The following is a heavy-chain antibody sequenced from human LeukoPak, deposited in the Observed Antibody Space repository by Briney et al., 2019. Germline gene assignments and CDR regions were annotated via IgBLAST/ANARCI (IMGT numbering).Heavy chain of an antibody. CDR1: GVTFSSYA. D-gene: IGHD6-13*01. CDR2: ISGSGGST. CDR3: AKVPRAAAGPPYFDY. Sequence: GGSLRLSCAASGVTFSSYAMSWVRQAPGKGLEWVSAISGSGGSTYYADSVKGRFTISRDNSKNTLYLQMNSLRAEDTAVYYCAKVPRAAAGPPYFDYWGQGTLVTVSS. J-gene: IGHJ4*02. V-gene: IGHV3-23*01.